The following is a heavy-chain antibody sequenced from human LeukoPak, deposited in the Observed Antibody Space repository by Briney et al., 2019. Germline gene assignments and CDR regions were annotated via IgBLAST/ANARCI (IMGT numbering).Heavy chain of an antibody. CDR3: ATAGGETSRMGFDP. V-gene: IGHV3-74*01. D-gene: IGHD4-17*01. Sequence: GGSPRLSCADSGLTFRRYWMHWVRQTPGKGLVWVSCISGDGSVTRYADSVKGRFTISRDNTRNTLYLQMHSLRVEDMAVYYCATAGGETSRMGFDPWGQGSLVTVSS. CDR1: GLTFRRYW. CDR2: ISGDGSVT. J-gene: IGHJ5*02.